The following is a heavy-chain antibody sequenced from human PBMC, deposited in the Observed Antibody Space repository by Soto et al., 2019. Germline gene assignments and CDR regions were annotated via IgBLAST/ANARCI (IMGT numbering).Heavy chain of an antibody. CDR1: RFTVGSNY. Sequence: PEGSLRLSCAASRFTVGSNYMSWVRQAPGKGLEWVSVIYSGGSTYYADSVKGRFTISRDNSKNTLYLQMNSLRAEDTAVYYCARGRGDYEGYYFDYWGQGTLVTVSS. D-gene: IGHD4-17*01. CDR2: IYSGGST. V-gene: IGHV3-53*01. CDR3: ARGRGDYEGYYFDY. J-gene: IGHJ4*02.